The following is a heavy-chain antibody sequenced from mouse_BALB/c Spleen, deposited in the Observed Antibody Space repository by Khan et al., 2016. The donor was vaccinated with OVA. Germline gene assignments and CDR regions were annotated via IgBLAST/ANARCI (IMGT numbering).Heavy chain of an antibody. Sequence: QVQLQQSGAELAKPGASVKMSCKSSGYTFTTYWMHWVKPRPGQGLEWIGYINPSTGYTEFNQNFRDKATLTADKSSSHAYMQLSSLRWEDSAVYYCAPFYRYGRGFAYWGQGTLVTVSA. CDR3: APFYRYGRGFAY. D-gene: IGHD2-14*01. CDR1: GYTFTTYW. V-gene: IGHV1-7*01. J-gene: IGHJ3*01. CDR2: INPSTGYT.